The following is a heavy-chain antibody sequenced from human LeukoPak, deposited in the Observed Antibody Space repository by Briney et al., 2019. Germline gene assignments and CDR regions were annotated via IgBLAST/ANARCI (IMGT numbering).Heavy chain of an antibody. V-gene: IGHV3-53*05. J-gene: IGHJ4*02. CDR1: GFTVSSNY. Sequence: RPGGSLRLSCAASGFTVSSNYMSWVRQAPGKGLEWVSVIYSGGSTYYADSVKGRFTISRDNSKNTLYLQMNSLRAEDTAVYYCARDPQYQLLEGGAPVFDYWGQGTLVTVSS. CDR3: ARDPQYQLLEGGAPVFDY. CDR2: IYSGGST. D-gene: IGHD2-2*01.